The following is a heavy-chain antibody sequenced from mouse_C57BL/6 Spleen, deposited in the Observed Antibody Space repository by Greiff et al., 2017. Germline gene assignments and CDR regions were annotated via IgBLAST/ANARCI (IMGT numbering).Heavy chain of an antibody. J-gene: IGHJ4*01. Sequence: EVMLVESEGGLVQPGSSMQLSCTASGFTFSDYYMAWVRQVPGKGLEWVANINPDGGSTYYLESLKGRFIFSADNANNILYLQMSSLKSEDTATYYCARDTMNYSMDYWGQGTSVTVSS. CDR3: ARDTMNYSMDY. CDR2: INPDGGST. CDR1: GFTFSDYY. V-gene: IGHV5-16*01.